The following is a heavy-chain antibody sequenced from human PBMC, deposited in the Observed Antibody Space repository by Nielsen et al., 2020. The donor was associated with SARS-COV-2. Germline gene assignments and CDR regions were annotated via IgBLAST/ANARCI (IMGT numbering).Heavy chain of an antibody. Sequence: SETLSLTCTVSGGSISSGDYYWSWIRQPPGKGLEWIGYIYYSGSTYYNPSLKSRLTISVDTSKSQFSLKLSSVTAADTALYYCARERVGGITIFGVVTRYGMDVWGQGTTVTVSS. CDR2: IYYSGST. J-gene: IGHJ6*02. V-gene: IGHV4-30-4*01. CDR3: ARERVGGITIFGVVTRYGMDV. D-gene: IGHD3-3*01. CDR1: GGSISSGDYY.